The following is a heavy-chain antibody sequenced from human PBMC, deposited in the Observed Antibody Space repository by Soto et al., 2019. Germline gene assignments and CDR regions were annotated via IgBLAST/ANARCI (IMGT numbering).Heavy chain of an antibody. CDR2: ISSSSSYI. CDR3: ARGPPSSDYYYYMDV. Sequence: GGSLRLSCAASGFTFSSYSMNWVRQAPGKGLEWVSSISSSSSYIYYADSVKGRFTISRDNAKNSLYLQMNSLRAEDTAVYYCARGPPSSDYYYYMDVWGKGTTVTVSS. V-gene: IGHV3-21*01. J-gene: IGHJ6*03. CDR1: GFTFSSYS.